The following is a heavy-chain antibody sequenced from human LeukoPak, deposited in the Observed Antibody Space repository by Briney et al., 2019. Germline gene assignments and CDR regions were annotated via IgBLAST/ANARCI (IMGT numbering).Heavy chain of an antibody. CDR3: AKTNGYYSD. D-gene: IGHD3-22*01. CDR2: ISGSGGTT. CDR1: GFTFSSYG. Sequence: GGSVRLSCAASGFTFSSYGMNWVRQAPGKGLEWVSGISGSGGTTYYADSVKGRFTISRDNSKNSLSLQVSSLRAEDTAVYYCAKTNGYYSDWGQGTLVTVSS. J-gene: IGHJ4*02. V-gene: IGHV3-23*01.